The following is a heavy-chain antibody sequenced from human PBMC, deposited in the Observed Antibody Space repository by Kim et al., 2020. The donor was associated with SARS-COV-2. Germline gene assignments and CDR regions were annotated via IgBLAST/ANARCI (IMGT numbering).Heavy chain of an antibody. J-gene: IGHJ5*02. V-gene: IGHV4-39*01. D-gene: IGHD4-17*01. CDR1: GGSISSSSYY. CDR3: ARHESTYGGNSHWFDP. CDR2: IYYSGST. Sequence: SETLSLTCTVSGGSISSSSYYWGWIRQPPGKGLEWIGSIYYSGSTYYNPSLKSRVTISVDTSKNQFSLKLSSVTAADTAVYYCARHESTYGGNSHWFDPWGQGTLVTVSS.